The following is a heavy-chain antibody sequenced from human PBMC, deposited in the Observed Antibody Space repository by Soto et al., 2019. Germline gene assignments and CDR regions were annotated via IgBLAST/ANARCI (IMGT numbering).Heavy chain of an antibody. D-gene: IGHD2-15*01. J-gene: IGHJ1*01. Sequence: QVQLVESGGGVVQPGKSLRLSCAASGFIFSAYVMHWVRQAPGKGLEWVALISHDEDYIYYADSVKGRFTISRDNSKNTLLLEMSNLKTEDTAMYYCAREPERLKDGDIDHWGQGTLVTVSS. V-gene: IGHV3-30*03. CDR2: ISHDEDYI. CDR1: GFIFSAYV. CDR3: AREPERLKDGDIDH.